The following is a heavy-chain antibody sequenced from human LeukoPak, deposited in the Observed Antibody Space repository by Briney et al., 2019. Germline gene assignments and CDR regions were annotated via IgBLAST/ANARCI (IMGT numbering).Heavy chain of an antibody. Sequence: PGGSLRLSCAASGFTFSSYAMSWVRQAPGKGLEWVSAISGGADTTYYADSVKGRFIISRDNSKNTLHLQMNSLRAEDTAVYYCAKDCRQMAAYGAFDIWGQGTMVTVSS. V-gene: IGHV3-23*01. CDR1: GFTFSSYA. J-gene: IGHJ3*02. CDR3: AKDCRQMAAYGAFDI. CDR2: ISGGADTT. D-gene: IGHD3-10*01.